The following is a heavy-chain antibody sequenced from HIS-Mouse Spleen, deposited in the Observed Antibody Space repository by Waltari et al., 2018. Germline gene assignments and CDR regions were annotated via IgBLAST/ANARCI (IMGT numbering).Heavy chain of an antibody. CDR2: IYYSGST. J-gene: IGHJ2*01. CDR3: AREIPYSSSWYDWYFDL. CDR1: GGSISSSSYY. D-gene: IGHD6-13*01. V-gene: IGHV4-39*07. Sequence: HLHLHYSFPLLCKPSETLSLTCTVSGGSISSSSYYWGWIRQPPGKGLEWIGSIYYSGSTYYNPSLKSRVTISVDTSKNQFSLKLSSVTAAETAVYYCAREIPYSSSWYDWYFDLWGRGTLVTVSS.